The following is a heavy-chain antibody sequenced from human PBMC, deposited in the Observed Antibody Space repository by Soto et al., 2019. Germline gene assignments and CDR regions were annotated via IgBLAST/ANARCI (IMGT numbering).Heavy chain of an antibody. Sequence: SETLSLTCAVSGGSISSSNWWSWVRQPPGKGLEWIGEIYHSGSTNYNPSLKSRVTISVDKSKNQFSLKLSSVTAADTAVYYCARGTYYYDSRDDAFDIWGQGTMVTVSS. J-gene: IGHJ3*02. V-gene: IGHV4-4*02. CDR3: ARGTYYYDSRDDAFDI. CDR1: GGSISSSNW. CDR2: IYHSGST. D-gene: IGHD3-22*01.